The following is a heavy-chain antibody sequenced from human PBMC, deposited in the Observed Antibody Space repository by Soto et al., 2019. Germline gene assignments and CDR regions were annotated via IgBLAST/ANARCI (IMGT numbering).Heavy chain of an antibody. CDR1: GGSIGSSNW. J-gene: IGHJ6*02. CDR3: ARGLLEITIFGVVIAPNGMDV. CDR2: IYHSGST. D-gene: IGHD3-3*01. V-gene: IGHV4-4*02. Sequence: XETLSLTCAVAGGSIGSSNWWCWVRQPPGKGLEWIGEIYHSGSTNYNPSLKSRVTISVDKSKNQFSLKLSSVTAADTAVYYCARGLLEITIFGVVIAPNGMDVWGQGTTVTVPS.